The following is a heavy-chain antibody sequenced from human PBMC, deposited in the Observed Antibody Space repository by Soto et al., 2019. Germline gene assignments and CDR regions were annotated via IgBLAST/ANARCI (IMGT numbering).Heavy chain of an antibody. J-gene: IGHJ4*02. Sequence: SETLSLTCAVSGGSISSCGYSWSWIRQPPGKGLEWIGYIYYSGSTNYNPSLKSRVTISVDTSKNQFSLKLSSVTAADTAVYYCARRWGRTFAYWGQGTLVTVSS. D-gene: IGHD7-27*01. CDR3: ARRWGRTFAY. V-gene: IGHV4-61*08. CDR1: GGSISSCGYS. CDR2: IYYSGST.